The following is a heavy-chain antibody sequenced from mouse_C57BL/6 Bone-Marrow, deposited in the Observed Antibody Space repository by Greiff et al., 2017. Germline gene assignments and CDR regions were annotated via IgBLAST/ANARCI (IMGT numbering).Heavy chain of an antibody. CDR1: GFTFSSYG. D-gene: IGHD2-2*01. Sequence: EVQRVESGGDLVKPGGSLKLSCAASGFTFSSYGMSWVRQTPDRRLEWVATISSGGSYTYYPDSVKGRFTISRDNAKNTLYLQMSSLKSEDTAMYYCAIHGRIYYGYDEGDYWGQGTTLTVSS. CDR3: AIHGRIYYGYDEGDY. J-gene: IGHJ2*01. CDR2: ISSGGSYT. V-gene: IGHV5-6*01.